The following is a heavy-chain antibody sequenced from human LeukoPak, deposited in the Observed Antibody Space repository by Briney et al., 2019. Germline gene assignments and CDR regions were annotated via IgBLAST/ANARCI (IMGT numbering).Heavy chain of an antibody. CDR1: GYTFTGYY. D-gene: IGHD3-10*01. V-gene: IGHV1-2*02. J-gene: IGHJ4*02. CDR2: INPNSGGT. CDR3: ARDPNYYGSGDFDY. Sequence: ASVKVSCRASGYTFTGYYMHWVRQAPGQGLEWMGWINPNSGGTNYAQKFQGRVTMTRDTSISTAYMELSRLRSDDTAVYYCARDPNYYGSGDFDYWGQGTLVTVSS.